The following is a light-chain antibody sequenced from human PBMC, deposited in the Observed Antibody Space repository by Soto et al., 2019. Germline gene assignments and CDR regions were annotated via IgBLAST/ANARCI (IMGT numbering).Light chain of an antibody. CDR2: EVS. Sequence: QSALTQPASVSGSPGQSITISCTVTSSDVGGYNYVSWYQQHPGKAPKLMIFEVSNRPSGVSNRFSGSRSGNTASLTISGLQAEDEADYHCSSFTSSSTLLYVFGTGTKSPS. J-gene: IGLJ1*01. CDR1: SSDVGGYNY. CDR3: SSFTSSSTLLYV. V-gene: IGLV2-14*01.